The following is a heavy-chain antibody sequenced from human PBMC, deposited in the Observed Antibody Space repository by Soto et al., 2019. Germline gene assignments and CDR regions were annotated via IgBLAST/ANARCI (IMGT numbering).Heavy chain of an antibody. D-gene: IGHD1-26*01. V-gene: IGHV3-30*18. CDR3: AKQGGSYGPFDY. CDR1: GFTFSSYG. CDR2: ISYDGSNK. Sequence: PGGSLRLSCAASGFTFSSYGMHRVRQAPGKGLEWVAVISYDGSNKYYADSVKGRFTTSRDNSKNTLYLQMNSLRAEDTAVYYCAKQGGSYGPFDYWGQGTLVTVSS. J-gene: IGHJ4*02.